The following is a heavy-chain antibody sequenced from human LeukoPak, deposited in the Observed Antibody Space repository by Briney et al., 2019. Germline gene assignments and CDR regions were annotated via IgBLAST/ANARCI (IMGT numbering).Heavy chain of an antibody. CDR1: GGSISSYY. CDR2: IYTSGST. V-gene: IGHV4-4*09. Sequence: PSETLSLTCTVSGGSISSYYWSWIRQPPGKGLEWIGYIYTSGSTNYNPSLKSRATISVDTSKNQFSLKLSSVTAADTAVYYCARPLSIAAQDDAFDIWGQGTMVTVSS. J-gene: IGHJ3*02. D-gene: IGHD6-6*01. CDR3: ARPLSIAAQDDAFDI.